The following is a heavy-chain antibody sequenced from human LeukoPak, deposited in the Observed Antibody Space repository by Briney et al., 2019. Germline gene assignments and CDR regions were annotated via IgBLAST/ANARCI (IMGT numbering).Heavy chain of an antibody. CDR1: GYTFTGYG. J-gene: IGHJ4*02. V-gene: IGHV1-69*04. CDR2: IIPILGIA. Sequence: SVKVSCKASGYTFTGYGISWVRQAPGQGLEWMGRIIPILGIANYAQKFQGRVTITADKSTSTAYMELSSLRSEDTAVYYCASLVVVAATSTVTDYWGQGTLVTVSS. CDR3: ASLVVVAATSTVTDY. D-gene: IGHD2-15*01.